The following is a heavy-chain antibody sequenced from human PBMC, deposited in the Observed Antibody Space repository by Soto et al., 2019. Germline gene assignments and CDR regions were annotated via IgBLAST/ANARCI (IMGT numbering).Heavy chain of an antibody. V-gene: IGHV4-59*01. CDR2: IYYSGST. CDR3: ARAAAARPNNWFDP. D-gene: IGHD6-6*01. J-gene: IGHJ5*02. Sequence: SETLSLTCTVSGGSISSYYWSWIRQPPGKGLEWIGYIYYSGSTNYNPSLKSRVTISVDTSKNQFSLKLSSVTAADTAVYYCARAAAARPNNWFDPWGQGTLVTVSS. CDR1: GGSISSYY.